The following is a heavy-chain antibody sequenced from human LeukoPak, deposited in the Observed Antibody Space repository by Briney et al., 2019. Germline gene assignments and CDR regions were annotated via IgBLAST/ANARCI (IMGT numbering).Heavy chain of an antibody. CDR3: ARDLSEGSGRLNWFDP. CDR2: IFTGGIT. D-gene: IGHD3-10*01. V-gene: IGHV4-4*07. J-gene: IGHJ5*02. CDR1: GGPIGSHY. Sequence: SETLTLTCTVSGGPIGSHYGTWIRQPAGKGLEWIVHIFTGGITNYNPSLKSRVTMSLGRSRNQFSLKPSSGTGADTAVYYCARDLSEGSGRLNWFDPWGEGALVTVSS.